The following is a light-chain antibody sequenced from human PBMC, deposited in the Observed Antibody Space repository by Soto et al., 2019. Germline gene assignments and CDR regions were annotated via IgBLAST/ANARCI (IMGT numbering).Light chain of an antibody. CDR2: EVS. CDR1: SSDVGGYNY. Sequence: SALTQPSSVSGSPGHSITISCTGTSSDVGGYNYVSWYQQHPGKAPKLMIYEVSNRPSGVSNRFSGSKSGNTAALTISGLQAEDEADYYCRSYTTSSTHTYVFGNGTKVTV. V-gene: IGLV2-14*01. CDR3: RSYTTSSTHTYV. J-gene: IGLJ1*01.